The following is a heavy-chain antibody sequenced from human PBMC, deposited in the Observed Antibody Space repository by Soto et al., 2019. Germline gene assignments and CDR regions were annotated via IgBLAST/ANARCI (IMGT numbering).Heavy chain of an antibody. D-gene: IGHD2-21*01. CDR1: GLTFSSYG. J-gene: IGHJ4*02. V-gene: IGHV3-33*01. Sequence: LRLSCAASGLTFSSYGMHWVRQAPGKGLEWVAVIRYDGSNKYYADSVKGRFTISRDNSKNTLYLQMNSLRAEDTAVCYCARDGADCGGDCYDDWGQGTLVTVSS. CDR2: IRYDGSNK. CDR3: ARDGADCGGDCYDD.